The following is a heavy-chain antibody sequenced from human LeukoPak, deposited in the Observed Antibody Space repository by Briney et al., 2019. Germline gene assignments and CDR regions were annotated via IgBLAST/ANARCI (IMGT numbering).Heavy chain of an antibody. Sequence: GESLRLSCAASGFTFSSYWMTWVRQAPGKGLEWVANIKQDGSEKYYVDSVKGRFTISRDNAKNSLYLQMNSLRAEDTAVYYCASSVVAAPYYFDYWGQGTLVTVSS. J-gene: IGHJ4*02. CDR1: GFTFSSYW. D-gene: IGHD2-15*01. CDR2: IKQDGSEK. CDR3: ASSVVAAPYYFDY. V-gene: IGHV3-7*01.